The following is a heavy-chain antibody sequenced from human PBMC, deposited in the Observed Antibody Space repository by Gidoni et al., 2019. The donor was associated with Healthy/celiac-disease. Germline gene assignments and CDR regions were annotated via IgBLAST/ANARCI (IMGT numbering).Heavy chain of an antibody. V-gene: IGHV4-39*01. CDR1: GGSISSSSYY. J-gene: IGHJ3*02. CDR3: ARRGGVIVESSVAGVAFDI. D-gene: IGHD3-16*02. Sequence: QLQLQESGPGLVKPSETLSLTCTVSGGSISSSSYYWGWIRQPPGKGLEWIGSIYYSGNTYYNPSLKSRVTISVDTSKNQVSLKLSSVTAADTAVYYCARRGGVIVESSVAGVAFDIWGQGTMVTVSS. CDR2: IYYSGNT.